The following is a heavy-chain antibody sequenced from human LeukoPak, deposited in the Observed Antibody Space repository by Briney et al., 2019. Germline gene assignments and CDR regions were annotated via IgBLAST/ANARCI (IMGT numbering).Heavy chain of an antibody. J-gene: IGHJ6*02. CDR3: ARDRIAAAGTYGMDV. D-gene: IGHD6-13*01. CDR2: ISAYNGNT. CDR1: GYTFTSYG. V-gene: IGHV1-18*01. Sequence: SVKVSCKASGYTFTSYGISWMRQAPGQGPDWMGCISAYNGNTNYAQKLQGRVTMTTDTSTSTAYMELRSLRSDDTAVYYCARDRIAAAGTYGMDVWGQGTTVTVSS.